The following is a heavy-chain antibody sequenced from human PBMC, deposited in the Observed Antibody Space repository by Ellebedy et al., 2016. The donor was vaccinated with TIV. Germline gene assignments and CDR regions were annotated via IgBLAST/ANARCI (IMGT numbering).Heavy chain of an antibody. CDR2: MYNSGRS. V-gene: IGHV4-61*01. CDR1: GASVNSGTYS. D-gene: IGHD3-3*01. J-gene: IGHJ4*02. CDR3: ARGVLSGFGQHFDY. Sequence: SETLSLTXSVSGASVNSGTYSWNWFRQPPGKGLEWIGYMYNSGRSNYNPSLKSRVTISVDSSKDQLSLNLQSVTAVDTALYYCARGVLSGFGQHFDYWGQGTLVTVS.